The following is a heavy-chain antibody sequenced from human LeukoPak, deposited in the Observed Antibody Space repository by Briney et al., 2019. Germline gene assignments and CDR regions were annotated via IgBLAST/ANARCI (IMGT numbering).Heavy chain of an antibody. J-gene: IGHJ4*02. CDR1: GGTFSSYA. V-gene: IGHV1-69*05. CDR3: ARDQDSLVRGVIGY. CDR2: IFPIFGTA. D-gene: IGHD3-10*01. Sequence: SVKVSCKPSGGTFSSYAISCVRHAPGQRLEWMGGIFPIFGTANYAQKFQGRVTITTDTSTSTAYMELGSLVSDDTAVYYCARDQDSLVRGVIGYWGQGTLVTVSS.